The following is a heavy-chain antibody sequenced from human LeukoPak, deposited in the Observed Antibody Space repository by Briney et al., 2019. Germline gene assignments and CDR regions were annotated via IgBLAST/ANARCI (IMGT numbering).Heavy chain of an antibody. Sequence: GESLKISCKGSGYSFTSYWIGWVRQVPGKGLEWMGIIYPGDSDTRYSPSFQGQVTISADKSISTAYLQWSSLKASDTAMYYCARHCSGGNCYYYGMDVWAKGPRSPSP. CDR3: ARHCSGGNCYYYGMDV. J-gene: IGHJ6*02. V-gene: IGHV5-51*01. CDR2: IYPGDSDT. CDR1: GYSFTSYW. D-gene: IGHD2-15*01.